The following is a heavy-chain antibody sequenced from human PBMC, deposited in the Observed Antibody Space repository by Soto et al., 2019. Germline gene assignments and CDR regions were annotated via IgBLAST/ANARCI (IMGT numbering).Heavy chain of an antibody. CDR2: ISAYNGNT. Sequence: QVQLVQSGAEVKKPGASVKVSCKASGYTFTSYGISWVRQAPGQGLEWMGWISAYNGNTNYAQKLQGRVTMTTDTSTSTAYMELRSLRSDDTAVYYCARDRTYYYGSGRNGDAFDIWGQGTMVTVSS. CDR1: GYTFTSYG. D-gene: IGHD3-10*01. V-gene: IGHV1-18*01. J-gene: IGHJ3*02. CDR3: ARDRTYYYGSGRNGDAFDI.